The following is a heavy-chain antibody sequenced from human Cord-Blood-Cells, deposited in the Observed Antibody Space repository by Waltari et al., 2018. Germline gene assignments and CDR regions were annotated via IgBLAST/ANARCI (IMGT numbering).Heavy chain of an antibody. CDR1: GYPLTELS. CDR2: CEPEDGKT. CDR3: ATRKPHFWSGYYKGGAFDI. J-gene: IGHJ3*02. D-gene: IGHD3-3*02. V-gene: IGHV1-24*01. Sequence: QVQLVQSGAEVKKPGASVKVSCKVSGYPLTELSMHWLRQAPGKGLEWMGGCEPEDGKTIYSQKFQGRVTMTEDTSTDTAYMELSSLRSEDTAVYYFATRKPHFWSGYYKGGAFDIWGQGTMVTVSS.